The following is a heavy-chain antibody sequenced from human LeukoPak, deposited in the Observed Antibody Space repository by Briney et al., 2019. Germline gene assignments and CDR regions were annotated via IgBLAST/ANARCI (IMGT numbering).Heavy chain of an antibody. J-gene: IGHJ3*02. V-gene: IGHV3-74*01. CDR3: ARTIVGTSLYDAFDI. CDR1: GFTFSSYW. Sequence: GGSLRLSCAASGFTFSSYWMHWVRQAPGKGLVWVSRINSDGSSTSYADSVKGRFTISRDDSKNTLYLQVNGLRAEDTAVYYCARTIVGTSLYDAFDIWGQGTTVTVSS. D-gene: IGHD1-26*01. CDR2: INSDGSST.